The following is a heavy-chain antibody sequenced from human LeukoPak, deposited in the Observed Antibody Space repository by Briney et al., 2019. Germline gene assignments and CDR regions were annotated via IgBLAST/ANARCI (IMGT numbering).Heavy chain of an antibody. D-gene: IGHD6-19*01. CDR1: GFTVSSNY. CDR3: AREGSGYYYGMDV. Sequence: GGSLRLSCAASGFTVSSNYMSWVRQAPGKGLEWVSAIYSGGSTYYADSVKGRFTISRHNSKNTLYLQMNSLRAEDTAVYYCAREGSGYYYGMDVWGQGTTVTVSS. CDR2: IYSGGST. V-gene: IGHV3-53*04. J-gene: IGHJ6*02.